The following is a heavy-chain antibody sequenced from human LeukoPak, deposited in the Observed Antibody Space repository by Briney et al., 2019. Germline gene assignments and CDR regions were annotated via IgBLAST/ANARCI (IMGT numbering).Heavy chain of an antibody. J-gene: IGHJ4*02. Sequence: GESLKISCKGSGYTFTTYWIGWVRQIPGKGLEWMGIIYPGDSDTRYSPSFQGQVTISADKSITAAYLQWSSLKASDTAMYYCARAAGSGTYSPFDYWGQGTLVTVSS. V-gene: IGHV5-51*01. CDR2: IYPGDSDT. D-gene: IGHD1-26*01. CDR3: ARAAGSGTYSPFDY. CDR1: GYTFTTYW.